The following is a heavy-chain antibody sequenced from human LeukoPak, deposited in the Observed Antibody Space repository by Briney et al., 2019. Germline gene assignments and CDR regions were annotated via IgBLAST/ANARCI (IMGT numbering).Heavy chain of an antibody. Sequence: GGSLRLSYAASGFTFSSYSMNWVRQAPGKGLEWVSSISSSSSYIYYADSVKGRFTISRDNAKNSLYLQMNSLRAEDTAVYYCARDLDWHYDSSGYYYRGEGMDYFDYWGQGTLVTVSS. V-gene: IGHV3-21*01. CDR1: GFTFSSYS. CDR2: ISSSSSYI. CDR3: ARDLDWHYDSSGYYYRGEGMDYFDY. D-gene: IGHD3-22*01. J-gene: IGHJ4*02.